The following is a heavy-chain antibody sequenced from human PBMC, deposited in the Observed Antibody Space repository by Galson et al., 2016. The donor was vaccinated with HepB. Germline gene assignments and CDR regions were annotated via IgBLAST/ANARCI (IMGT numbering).Heavy chain of an antibody. CDR1: GFTFGDYA. CDR3: ARDRGPFDAFDI. J-gene: IGHJ3*02. V-gene: IGHV3-21*01. CDR2: ISSSSNFI. Sequence: SLRLSCAASGFTFGDYAMSWFRQAPGKGLDWVATISSSSNFIYYADSVKGRFTISRDNAEDSLDLQMNSLRAEDTAVYYCARDRGPFDAFDIWGRGTMVTVSS. D-gene: IGHD3-10*01.